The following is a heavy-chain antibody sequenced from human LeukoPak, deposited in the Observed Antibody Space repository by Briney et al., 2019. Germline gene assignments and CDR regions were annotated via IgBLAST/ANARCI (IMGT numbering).Heavy chain of an antibody. CDR3: ARSAQTVTTFPLDY. Sequence: SETLSLTCTVSGDSISSYYWSWIRQPPGKELEWIGYIYYSGSTKYNPSLKSRVTMSLDTSKSQFSLKLNSVTAADTAVYYCARSAQTVTTFPLDYWGQGTLVTVSS. CDR2: IYYSGST. V-gene: IGHV4-59*01. J-gene: IGHJ4*02. D-gene: IGHD4-17*01. CDR1: GDSISSYY.